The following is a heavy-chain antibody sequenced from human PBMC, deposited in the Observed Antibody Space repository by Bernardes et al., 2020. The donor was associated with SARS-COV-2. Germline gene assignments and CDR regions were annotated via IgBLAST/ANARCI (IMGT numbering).Heavy chain of an antibody. CDR3: ARSYRIVVVPAAMLSWFDP. J-gene: IGHJ5*02. Sequence: SVKVSCKASGGTFSSYAISWVRQAPGQGLEWMGRIIPILGIANYAQKFQGRVTITADKSTSTAYMELSSLRSEDTAVYYCARSYRIVVVPAAMLSWFDPWGQGTLVTVSS. CDR2: IIPILGIA. D-gene: IGHD2-2*01. CDR1: GGTFSSYA. V-gene: IGHV1-69*04.